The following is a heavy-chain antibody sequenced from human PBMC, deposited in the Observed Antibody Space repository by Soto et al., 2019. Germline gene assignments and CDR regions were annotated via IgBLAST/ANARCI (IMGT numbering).Heavy chain of an antibody. D-gene: IGHD3-10*01. CDR1: GYTFTSYG. CDR3: ARLNYYYGSGSALGDY. Sequence: GASMKVSCKASGYTFTSYGISWVRQAPGQGLEWMGWISAYNGNTNYAQKLQGRVTMTTDTSTSTAYMELRSLRSDDTAVYYCARLNYYYGSGSALGDYWGQGTLVTVSS. CDR2: ISAYNGNT. V-gene: IGHV1-18*04. J-gene: IGHJ4*02.